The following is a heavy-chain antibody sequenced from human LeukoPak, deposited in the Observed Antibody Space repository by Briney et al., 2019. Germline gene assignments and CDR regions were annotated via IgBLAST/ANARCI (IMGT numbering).Heavy chain of an antibody. CDR1: GYTLTELS. D-gene: IGHD2-2*01. CDR2: FDPEDGET. V-gene: IGHV1-24*01. CDR3: ARGGGKRVPAAMGRRYYYYYYMDV. Sequence: ASVKVSCKVSGYTLTELSMHWVRQAPGKGLEWMGGFDPEDGETIYAQKFQGRVTMTEDTSTDTAYMELSSLRSEDTAVYYCARGGGKRVPAAMGRRYYYYYYMDVWGKGTTVTVSS. J-gene: IGHJ6*03.